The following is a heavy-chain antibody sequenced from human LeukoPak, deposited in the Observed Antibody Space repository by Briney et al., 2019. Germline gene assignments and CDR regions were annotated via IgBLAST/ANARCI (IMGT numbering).Heavy chain of an antibody. CDR1: GYTLTELS. Sequence: ASVKVSCKVSGYTLTELSMHWVRQAPGKGLEWMGGFDPEDGETIYAQKFQGRVTMTEDTSTDTAYMELSSLRSEDTAVYYCATGGVTMVRGVTYNWFDPWGQGTLVTVSS. CDR3: ATGGVTMVRGVTYNWFDP. V-gene: IGHV1-24*01. D-gene: IGHD3-10*01. CDR2: FDPEDGET. J-gene: IGHJ5*02.